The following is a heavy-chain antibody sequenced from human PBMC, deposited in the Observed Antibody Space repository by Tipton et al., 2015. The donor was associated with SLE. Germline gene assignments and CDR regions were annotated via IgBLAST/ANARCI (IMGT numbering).Heavy chain of an antibody. CDR3: ARGRLYVDD. V-gene: IGHV4-4*07. Sequence: TLSLTCTVSGGSISGYYWSWIRQPAGKGLEWIGRVYSSGSTIYNPSIKSRITLSLDTSKNQFSLRLSSVTAADTAVYYCARGRLYVDDWGQGTLVTVSS. D-gene: IGHD3-16*02. CDR1: GGSISGYY. CDR2: VYSSGST. J-gene: IGHJ4*02.